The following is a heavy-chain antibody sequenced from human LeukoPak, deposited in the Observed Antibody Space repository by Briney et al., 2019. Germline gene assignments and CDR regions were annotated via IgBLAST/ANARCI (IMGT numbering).Heavy chain of an antibody. J-gene: IGHJ2*01. CDR3: ARESVVPAAFWYFDL. CDR1: GGSISSGDYY. D-gene: IGHD2-2*01. CDR2: IYYSGST. V-gene: IGHV4-30-4*08. Sequence: PSQXLSLTCTVSGGSISSGDYYWRWIRQPPGKGLEWVGYIYYSGSTYYNPSLKRRVTISVGTSKNQFSLKLSSVTAADTAVYYCARESVVPAAFWYFDLWGRGTLVTVSS.